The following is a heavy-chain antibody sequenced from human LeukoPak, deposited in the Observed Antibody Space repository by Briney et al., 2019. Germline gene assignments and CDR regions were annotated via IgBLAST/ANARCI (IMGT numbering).Heavy chain of an antibody. D-gene: IGHD3-22*01. V-gene: IGHV3-53*01. CDR2: IYTGGRT. Sequence: GGSLRLSCAASGFTLSSYAMSWVRQAPGKGLEWVSVIYTGGRTYYADSVKGRFTISRDNSKNTLYLQMNSLRADDTAVYYCARDPGYYDSSGDYWGQGTLVTVSS. J-gene: IGHJ4*02. CDR1: GFTLSSYA. CDR3: ARDPGYYDSSGDY.